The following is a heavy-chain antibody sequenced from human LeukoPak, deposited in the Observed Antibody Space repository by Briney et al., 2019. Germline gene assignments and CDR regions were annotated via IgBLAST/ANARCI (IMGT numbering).Heavy chain of an antibody. V-gene: IGHV1-2*06. CDR1: GYTFTGYY. CDR3: ARGGYYNSSGYYY. J-gene: IGHJ4*02. Sequence: ASVKVSCKASGYTFTGYYMHWVRQAPGQGLEWMGRINPNSGGTNYAQKFQGRVTMTRDTSISTAYMELSRLRSDDTAVYYCARGGYYNSSGYYYWGQGTLVTVSS. CDR2: INPNSGGT. D-gene: IGHD3-22*01.